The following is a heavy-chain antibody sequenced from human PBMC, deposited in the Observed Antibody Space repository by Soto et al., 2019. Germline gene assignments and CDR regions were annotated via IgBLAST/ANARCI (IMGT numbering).Heavy chain of an antibody. Sequence: PSETLSLTCTVSGGSISSYCWSWIRQPAGRGLEWMGRIYTSGSTNYNPSLKSRVTMSVDTSKNQFSLRLSSVTAADTAVYYCARAFDSSSWYYYYGMDVWGQGPTVT. D-gene: IGHD6-13*01. V-gene: IGHV4-4*07. CDR1: GGSISSYC. CDR3: ARAFDSSSWYYYYGMDV. CDR2: IYTSGST. J-gene: IGHJ6*02.